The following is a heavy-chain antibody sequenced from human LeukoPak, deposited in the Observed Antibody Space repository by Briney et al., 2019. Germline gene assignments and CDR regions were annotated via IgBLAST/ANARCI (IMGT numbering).Heavy chain of an antibody. J-gene: IGHJ6*02. CDR3: ATRVMGYYGMDA. Sequence: ASVKVSCKVSGYMFTELSIHWVRQAPGKGLEWMGGFDPEDGKITYAQKFQGRVTMTEDTSADTAHMELTRLRSEDTAVYYCATRVMGYYGMDAWGPGTTVTVSS. D-gene: IGHD2-15*01. V-gene: IGHV1-24*01. CDR1: GYMFTELS. CDR2: FDPEDGKI.